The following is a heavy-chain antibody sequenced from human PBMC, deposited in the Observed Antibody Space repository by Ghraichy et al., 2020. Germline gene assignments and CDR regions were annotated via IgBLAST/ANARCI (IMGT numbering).Heavy chain of an antibody. D-gene: IGHD6-19*01. CDR2: ISSSGLTI. J-gene: IGHJ4*02. Sequence: GGSLRLSCAASGFTFSSYEMNWVRQAPGKGLEWVSYISSSGLTIYYADSVKGRFTISRDNAKNSLYLQMNSLRAEDTAVYYCARGGSVAQFDSWGQESLVTVSS. CDR3: ARGGSVAQFDS. V-gene: IGHV3-48*03. CDR1: GFTFSSYE.